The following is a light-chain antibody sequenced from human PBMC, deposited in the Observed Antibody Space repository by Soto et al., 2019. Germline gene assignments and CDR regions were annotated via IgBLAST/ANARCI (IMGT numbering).Light chain of an antibody. CDR1: QSVSNNY. Sequence: EIVLTQSPGTLSLSPGERATLSCRASQSVSNNYLAWYQQKPGQAPRLLIYGASNRATGIPDRFSGSGSGTDFTLTIASLQPDDFATYYCQQYETFSGTFGPGTKVDIK. CDR3: QQYETFSGT. J-gene: IGKJ1*01. V-gene: IGKV3-20*01. CDR2: GAS.